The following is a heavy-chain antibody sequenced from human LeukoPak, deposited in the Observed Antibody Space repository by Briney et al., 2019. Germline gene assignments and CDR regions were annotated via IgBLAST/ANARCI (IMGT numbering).Heavy chain of an antibody. CDR2: ISSSSSYI. CDR1: GFTFSSYS. Sequence: TGGSLRLPCAASGFTFSSYSMNWVRQAPGKGLEWVSSISSSSSYIYYADSVKGRFTISRDNAKNSLYLQMNSLRAEDTAVYYCARDSPTWGIVGAADAFDIWGQGTMVTVSS. V-gene: IGHV3-21*01. CDR3: ARDSPTWGIVGAADAFDI. D-gene: IGHD1-26*01. J-gene: IGHJ3*02.